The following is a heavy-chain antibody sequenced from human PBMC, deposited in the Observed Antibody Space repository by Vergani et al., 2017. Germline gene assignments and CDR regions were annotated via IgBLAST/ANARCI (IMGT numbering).Heavy chain of an antibody. Sequence: EVQLLESGGGLVQPGGSLRLSCAASGFTFRNYAMTWVRQAPGKGLEWVSIISDNGGTTYYADSVKGRFTISRDNSKDTLYLQMNSLRAEDTAVYYCARDEVVPAAIADYYYYYYGMDVWGQGTTVTVSS. CDR2: ISDNGGTT. J-gene: IGHJ6*02. D-gene: IGHD2-2*02. CDR1: GFTFRNYA. V-gene: IGHV3-23*01. CDR3: ARDEVVPAAIADYYYYYYGMDV.